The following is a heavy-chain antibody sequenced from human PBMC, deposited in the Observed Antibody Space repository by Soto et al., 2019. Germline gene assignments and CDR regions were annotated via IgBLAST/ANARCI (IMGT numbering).Heavy chain of an antibody. CDR3: ARVSDGENAFDI. J-gene: IGHJ3*02. CDR2: IYSGGST. CDR1: GFTVSSNY. Sequence: GSLRLSCAASGFTVSSNYMSWVRQAPGKGLEWVSVIYSGGSTYYADSVKGRFTISRDNSKNTLCLQMNSLRAEDTAVYYCARVSDGENAFDIWGQGTMVTVSS. V-gene: IGHV3-53*01.